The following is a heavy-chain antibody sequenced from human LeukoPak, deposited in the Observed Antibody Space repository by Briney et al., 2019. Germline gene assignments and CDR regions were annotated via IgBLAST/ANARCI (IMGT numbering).Heavy chain of an antibody. J-gene: IGHJ4*02. CDR3: ARFRSGWYMDY. V-gene: IGHV3-33*01. Sequence: PGGSLRLSCAASGFTFSSYGMHWVRQAPGMGLEWVAVIWNDGSKSNYPDSVKGRFTISRDDSKNTLFLQMSSLRVEDTAVYYCARFRSGWYMDYWGQGTLVTVSS. D-gene: IGHD6-19*01. CDR2: IWNDGSKS. CDR1: GFTFSSYG.